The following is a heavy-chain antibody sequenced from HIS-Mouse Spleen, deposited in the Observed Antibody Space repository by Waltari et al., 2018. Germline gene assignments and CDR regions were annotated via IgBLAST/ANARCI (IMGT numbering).Heavy chain of an antibody. J-gene: IGHJ2*01. Sequence: QLQLQESGPGLVKPSETLSLTCTVSGGSISSRSYDRGWIRQPPGKGLEWIGSIYYSGSTYYNPSLKSRVTISVDTSKNQFSLKLSSVTAADTAVYYCAREIPYSSSWYDWYFDLWGRGTLVTVSS. CDR1: GGSISSRSYD. V-gene: IGHV4-39*07. CDR3: AREIPYSSSWYDWYFDL. D-gene: IGHD6-13*01. CDR2: IYYSGST.